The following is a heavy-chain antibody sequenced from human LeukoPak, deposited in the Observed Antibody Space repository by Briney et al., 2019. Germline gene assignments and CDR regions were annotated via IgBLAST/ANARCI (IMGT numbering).Heavy chain of an antibody. CDR3: ARIDTYYYDSSGYYSAFDI. D-gene: IGHD3-22*01. CDR1: GFTFSSYS. CDR2: ISSSSSYI. V-gene: IGHV3-21*01. J-gene: IGHJ3*02. Sequence: GGSLRLSCAASGFTFSSYSMNWVRQAPGKGLEWVSSISSSSSYIYYADSVKGRFTISRDNAKNSLYLQMNSLRAEDTAVYYCARIDTYYYDSSGYYSAFDIWGQGTIVTVSS.